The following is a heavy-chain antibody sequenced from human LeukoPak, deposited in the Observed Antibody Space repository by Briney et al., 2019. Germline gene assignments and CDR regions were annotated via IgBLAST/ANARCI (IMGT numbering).Heavy chain of an antibody. D-gene: IGHD3-9*01. J-gene: IGHJ4*02. Sequence: GGSLRLSCAASGFTFSSYGMHWVSQAPGKGLEWVAVIWSQGSNKYYADSVKGRFTISRDNSKNTLYLQMNSLRAEDTAVYYCARDRSFYYDILTGYYPSFDYWGQGTLVTVSS. CDR3: ARDRSFYYDILTGYYPSFDY. V-gene: IGHV3-33*01. CDR1: GFTFSSYG. CDR2: IWSQGSNK.